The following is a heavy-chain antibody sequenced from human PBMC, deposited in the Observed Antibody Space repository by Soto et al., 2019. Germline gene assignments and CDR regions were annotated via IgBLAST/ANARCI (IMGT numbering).Heavy chain of an antibody. V-gene: IGHV4-4*02. D-gene: IGHD1-1*01. CDR2: IYHAGTT. CDR1: GDSISSSNW. J-gene: IGHJ4*02. Sequence: QVQLQESGPGLVKPSETLSLSCAVSGDSISSSNWWSWVRQPPGKGLEWIGDIYHAGTTKYSPPLKSGVTISVDKSKNQFSLKLTSVTAGDTAVYYCARIRPWNDNDDYWGQGTLVTVSS. CDR3: ARIRPWNDNDDY.